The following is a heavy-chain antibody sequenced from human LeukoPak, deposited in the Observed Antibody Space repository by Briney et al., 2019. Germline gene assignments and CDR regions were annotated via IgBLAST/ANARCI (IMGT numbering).Heavy chain of an antibody. CDR1: GGSISSYY. CDR3: AREAAARPTPFDY. CDR2: IYTSGST. V-gene: IGHV4-4*08. D-gene: IGHD6-13*01. Sequence: SETLSLTCTVSGGSISSYYWSWIRQPPGKGLEWIGYIYTSGSTNYNPSLKSRVTISVDTSKNQFSLKLSSVTAADTAVYYCAREAAARPTPFDYWGQGTLVTVSS. J-gene: IGHJ4*02.